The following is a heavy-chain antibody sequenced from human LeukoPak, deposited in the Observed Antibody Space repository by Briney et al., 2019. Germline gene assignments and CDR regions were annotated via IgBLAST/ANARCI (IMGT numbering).Heavy chain of an antibody. D-gene: IGHD3-22*01. J-gene: IGHJ4*02. CDR1: GFTFSSYE. CDR2: ISSSGSTI. V-gene: IGHV3-48*03. CDR3: ARGDYYDSSGYCDY. Sequence: GGSLRLSCAASGFTFSSYEMNWVRQAPGKGLEWVSYISSSGSTIYYADSVKGRFTISRDNAKNSLYLQMNSLRAEDTAVYYCARGDYYDSSGYCDYWGQGTLVTVSS.